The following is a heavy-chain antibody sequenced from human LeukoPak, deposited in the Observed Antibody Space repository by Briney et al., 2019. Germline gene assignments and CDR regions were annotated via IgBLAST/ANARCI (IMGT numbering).Heavy chain of an antibody. CDR3: ARVVTTDDY. CDR1: GYSISSGYY. V-gene: IGHV3-74*01. CDR2: INSDGSTT. D-gene: IGHD4-17*01. J-gene: IGHJ4*02. Sequence: ETLSLTCAVSGYSISSGYYWGWIRQPPGKGLVWVSRINSDGSTTTYADSVKGRFTISRDNAKSTLYLQMNSLRAEDTAVYYCARVVTTDDYWGQGTLVTVSS.